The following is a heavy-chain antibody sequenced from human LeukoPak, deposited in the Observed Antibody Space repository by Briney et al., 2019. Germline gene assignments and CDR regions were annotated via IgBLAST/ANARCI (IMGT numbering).Heavy chain of an antibody. J-gene: IGHJ4*02. CDR3: ARVYYGSGSYYMSDY. D-gene: IGHD3-10*01. CDR2: INHSGST. Sequence: PSETLSLTCAVYGGSFSGYYWSSIRQPPGKGLDWIGEINHSGSTNYNPSLKSRVTISVDTSKNQFSLKLSSVTAADTAVYYCARVYYGSGSYYMSDYWGQGTLVTVSS. CDR1: GGSFSGYY. V-gene: IGHV4-34*01.